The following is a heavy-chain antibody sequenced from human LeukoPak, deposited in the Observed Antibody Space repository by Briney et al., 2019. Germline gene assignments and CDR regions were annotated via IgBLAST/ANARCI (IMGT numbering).Heavy chain of an antibody. Sequence: GGSLRLSCAASGFTFSSYWMTWVRQAPGKGLEWVSSISSSSSYIYYADSVKGRFTISRDNAKNSLYLQMNSLRAEDTAVYYCARVEVAGTGFDYWGQGTLVTVSS. V-gene: IGHV3-21*01. CDR2: ISSSSSYI. D-gene: IGHD6-19*01. CDR1: GFTFSSYW. J-gene: IGHJ4*02. CDR3: ARVEVAGTGFDY.